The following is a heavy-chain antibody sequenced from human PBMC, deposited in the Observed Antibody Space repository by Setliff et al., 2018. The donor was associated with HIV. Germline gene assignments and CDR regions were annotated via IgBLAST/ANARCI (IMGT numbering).Heavy chain of an antibody. Sequence: LSLTCTVSGGSITGHYWSWILQPPGKGLEWIGYIHYSGSSNYNPSLKSRVSISLDTSKKQVSLKLNSVTAADTAVYYCARGLSIFGVATPGFYSFMDVWGKGTTVTVSS. J-gene: IGHJ6*03. CDR2: IHYSGSS. CDR1: GGSITGHY. D-gene: IGHD3-3*01. V-gene: IGHV4-59*11. CDR3: ARGLSIFGVATPGFYSFMDV.